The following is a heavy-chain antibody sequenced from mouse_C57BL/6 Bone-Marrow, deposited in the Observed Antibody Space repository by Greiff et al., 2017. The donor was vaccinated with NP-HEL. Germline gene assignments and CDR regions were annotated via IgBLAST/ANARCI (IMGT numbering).Heavy chain of an antibody. CDR2: IYWDDDK. Sequence: QVTLKVSGPGILQSSQTLSLTCSFSGFSLSTSGMGVSWIRQPSGKGLEWLAHIYWDDDKRYNPFLKSRLTIPEDTSRDQVFLTSTSVDTADTATDYCARRAYHYFDYWGQGTTLTVSS. CDR3: ARRAYHYFDY. CDR1: GFSLSTSGMG. J-gene: IGHJ2*01. V-gene: IGHV8-12*01.